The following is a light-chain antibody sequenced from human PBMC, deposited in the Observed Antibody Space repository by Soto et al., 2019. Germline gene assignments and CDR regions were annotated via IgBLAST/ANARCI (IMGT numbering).Light chain of an antibody. CDR3: QQYNDWPPVT. CDR2: GAF. J-gene: IGKJ4*01. Sequence: EIVMTQSPGTLSVSPGERATLSCRASQSVSSNLAWYQQKPGQAPRLLIYGAFTRATGIPARFSARGSGTEFTLTISSLQSVDFAVYYCQQYNDWPPVTFGGGTKVEIK. CDR1: QSVSSN. V-gene: IGKV3-15*01.